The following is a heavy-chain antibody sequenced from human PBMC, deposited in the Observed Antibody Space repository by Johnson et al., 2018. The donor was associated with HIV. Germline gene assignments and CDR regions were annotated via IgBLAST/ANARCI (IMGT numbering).Heavy chain of an antibody. V-gene: IGHV3-30*04. J-gene: IGHJ3*01. Sequence: QVQLVESGGGLVQPGGSLRLSCAAPRFTFSSYAMPWVRQAPGQGLAWVAVISYDGSNQYYADDVMGRFTISRENAKHPLYLQMNSLRVEDTATYYCAKSPGKDNGGNSGGIDFWGQGTMVIVSS. CDR3: AKSPGKDNGGNSGGIDF. D-gene: IGHD4-23*01. CDR1: RFTFSSYA. CDR2: ISYDGSNQ.